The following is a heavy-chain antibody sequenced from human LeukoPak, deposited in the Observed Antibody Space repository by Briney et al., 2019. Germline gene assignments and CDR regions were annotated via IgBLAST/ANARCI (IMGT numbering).Heavy chain of an antibody. CDR3: ARIRPPAYYYYYYMDV. Sequence: PSETLSLTCTVSGGSISSYYWSWIRQPPGKGLEWIGYIYYSGSTNYNPALKSRVTISVDTSKNQFSLKLSSVTAEDTALYYCARIRPPAYYYYYYMDVWGKGTTVSVSS. V-gene: IGHV4-59*01. CDR1: GGSISSYY. CDR2: IYYSGST. J-gene: IGHJ6*03.